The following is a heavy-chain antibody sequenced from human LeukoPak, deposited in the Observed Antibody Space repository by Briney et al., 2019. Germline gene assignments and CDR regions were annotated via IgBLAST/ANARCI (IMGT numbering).Heavy chain of an antibody. CDR3: AKGTSGRQTEAFDR. V-gene: IGHV3-21*04. J-gene: IGHJ3*02. CDR2: ISSSSSYI. Sequence: GGSLRLSCAASGFTFSSYSMNWVHQAPVKGLEWFSSISSSSSYIYYADSVKGRFTISRDNAKNSLYLQMNSLRAEDMALYYCAKGTSGRQTEAFDRWGQGTMVTVSS. D-gene: IGHD1-26*01. CDR1: GFTFSSYS.